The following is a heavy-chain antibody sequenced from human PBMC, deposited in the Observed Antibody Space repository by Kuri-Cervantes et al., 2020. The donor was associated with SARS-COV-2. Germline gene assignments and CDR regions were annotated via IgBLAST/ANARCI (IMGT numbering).Heavy chain of an antibody. CDR1: GASISSSTYY. J-gene: IGHJ4*02. V-gene: IGHV4-34*01. CDR3: ARWSGSVYFDY. D-gene: IGHD3-3*01. CDR2: INHSGST. Sequence: ESLKISCTVSGASISSSTYYWSWIRQPPGKGLEWIGEINHSGSTNYNPSLKSRVTISVDTSKNQFSLKLSSVTAADTAVYYCARWSGSVYFDYWGQGTLVTVSS.